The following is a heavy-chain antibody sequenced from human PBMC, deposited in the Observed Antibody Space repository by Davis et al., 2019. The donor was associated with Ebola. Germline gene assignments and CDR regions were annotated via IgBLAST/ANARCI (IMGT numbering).Heavy chain of an antibody. D-gene: IGHD4-11*01. CDR2: IYYSGST. CDR3: ARDTVTTGFDY. CDR1: GGSFSGYY. V-gene: IGHV4-59*01. Sequence: MPSETLSLTCAVYGGSFSGYYWNWIRQPPGKGLESIGYIYYSGSTNYNPSLKSRITISVDTSKNQFSLKLSSVTAADTAVYYCARDTVTTGFDYWGQGTLVTVSS. J-gene: IGHJ4*02.